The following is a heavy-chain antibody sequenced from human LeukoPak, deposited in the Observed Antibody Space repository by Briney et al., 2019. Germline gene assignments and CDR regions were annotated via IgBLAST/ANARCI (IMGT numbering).Heavy chain of an antibody. CDR3: ANGRRTPLVGTTAKSWIDY. J-gene: IGHJ4*02. V-gene: IGHV3-23*01. CDR1: GFTFSSYA. Sequence: GGSLRLSCAASGFTFSSYAMSWVRQAPGKGLEWVSAISGSGGSTYYADSVKGRFTISRDNSKNTLYLQMNSLRAEDTAVYYCANGRRTPLVGTTAKSWIDYWGQGTLVTVSS. D-gene: IGHD1-26*01. CDR2: ISGSGGST.